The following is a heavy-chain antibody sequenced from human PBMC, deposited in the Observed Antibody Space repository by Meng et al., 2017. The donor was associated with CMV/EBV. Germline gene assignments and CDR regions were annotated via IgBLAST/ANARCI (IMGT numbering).Heavy chain of an antibody. J-gene: IGHJ1*01. V-gene: IGHV4-34*01. CDR1: GGSFSGSY. D-gene: IGHD3-10*01. CDR3: ATRSISYRAEYYLQ. CDR2: INNSGGT. Sequence: SQTLSLTCVVCGGSFSGSYWNWIRQSPGKGLEWIGEINNSGGTYYNPSLETRVAISIDTSKKQFSLKLNSVTAADSAVYYCATRSISYRAEYYLQWGQGTLVTVSS.